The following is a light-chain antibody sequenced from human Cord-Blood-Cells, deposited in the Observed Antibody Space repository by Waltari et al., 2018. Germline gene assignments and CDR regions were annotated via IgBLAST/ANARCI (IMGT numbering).Light chain of an antibody. CDR2: DVS. Sequence: QSALTQPASVSGSPGQSITISCTGTSSAVGGYNYVSSYQQHPGKAPKLMIYDVSNRPSGVFNRFSGSKSGNTASLTISGLQAEDEADYYCSSYTSSSTWVFGGGTKLTVL. CDR1: SSAVGGYNY. CDR3: SSYTSSSTWV. J-gene: IGLJ3*02. V-gene: IGLV2-14*01.